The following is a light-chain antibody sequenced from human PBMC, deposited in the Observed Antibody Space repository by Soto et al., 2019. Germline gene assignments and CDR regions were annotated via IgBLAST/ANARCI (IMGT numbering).Light chain of an antibody. V-gene: IGKV1-5*03. CDR2: MA. J-gene: IGKJ1*01. Sequence: DIKMSQSPSTLSATMGDSVTITCRASHLISSWLAWYQQKPGKAPKLLIYMAPRFGGSGSGTEFTLSITCLQDDGFGTCYRQQCFWHWPLGQGTKV. CDR1: HLISSW. CDR3: QQCFWHWP.